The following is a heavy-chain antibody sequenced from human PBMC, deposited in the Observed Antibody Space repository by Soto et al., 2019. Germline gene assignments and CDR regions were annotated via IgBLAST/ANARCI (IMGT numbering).Heavy chain of an antibody. Sequence: QVQLQESGPGLVKPSQTLSLTCTVSGGSISSGCYFWIWILQLPGEGLAWIGYIYYTGSTYYNPSLTSRVTISVDTAKHQFSLKLSSVTAADTAVYYCARGLKYYGSGSTTFYYYFAYWGQGTLVTVSS. J-gene: IGHJ4*02. CDR1: GGSISSGCYF. CDR2: IYYTGST. V-gene: IGHV4-31*03. D-gene: IGHD3-10*01. CDR3: ARGLKYYGSGSTTFYYYFAY.